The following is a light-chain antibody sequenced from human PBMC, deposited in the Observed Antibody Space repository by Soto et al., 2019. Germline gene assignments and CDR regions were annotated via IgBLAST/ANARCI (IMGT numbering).Light chain of an antibody. V-gene: IGKV3-11*01. J-gene: IGKJ5*01. CDR3: QQRSNWPLIT. CDR1: QSVSTS. CDR2: GAS. Sequence: EIVLTQSPATLSLSPGEGATLSCRASQSVSTSLAWYQQKPGQPPRLLIYGASIMAAGIPARFSGSGSGTDFTLTISSLEPEDFAVYYCQQRSNWPLITFGQGTRLEIK.